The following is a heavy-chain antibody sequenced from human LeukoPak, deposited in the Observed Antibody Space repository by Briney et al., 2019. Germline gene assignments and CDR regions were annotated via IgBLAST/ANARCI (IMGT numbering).Heavy chain of an antibody. J-gene: IGHJ4*02. V-gene: IGHV4-39*01. CDR2: IYYSGST. D-gene: IGHD3-3*01. Sequence: SETLSLTCTVSGGSISSSSYYWGWIRQPPGKGLEWIGSIYYSGSTYYNPSLKSRVTISVDTSKNQFSLKLSSVTAADTAVYYCASPGTDFWSGYHFHYWGQGTLVTVSS. CDR3: ASPGTDFWSGYHFHY. CDR1: GGSISSSSYY.